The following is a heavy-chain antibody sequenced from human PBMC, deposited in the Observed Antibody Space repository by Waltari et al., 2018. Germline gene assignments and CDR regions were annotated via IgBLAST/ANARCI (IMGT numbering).Heavy chain of an antibody. CDR2: IQSKADGGTV. CDR1: GFSFINAW. CDR3: ATVRSYGGLDY. J-gene: IGHJ4*02. D-gene: IGHD1-26*01. V-gene: IGHV3-15*02. Sequence: EVQLVESGGTLVKPGGSLRISCAASGFSFINAWMTWVRPAPGKGLEWVGRIQSKADGGTVSYAAPVKGRFTISRDDSKDMLHLQMNSLKTDDSAVYYCATVRSYGGLDYWGQGTLLTVSS.